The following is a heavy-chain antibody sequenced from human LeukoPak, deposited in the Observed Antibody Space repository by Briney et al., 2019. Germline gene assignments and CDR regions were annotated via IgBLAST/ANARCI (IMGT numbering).Heavy chain of an antibody. D-gene: IGHD1-7*01. CDR1: GYSISSGYY. J-gene: IGHJ4*02. V-gene: IGHV4-38-2*02. CDR2: INHSGST. CDR3: ARDRVDWNYGRPCFDY. Sequence: SETLSLTCTVSGYSISSGYYWSWIRQPPGKGLEWIGEINHSGSTNYNPSLKSRVTISVDTSKNQFSLKLSSVTAADTAVYYCARDRVDWNYGRPCFDYWGQGTLVTVSS.